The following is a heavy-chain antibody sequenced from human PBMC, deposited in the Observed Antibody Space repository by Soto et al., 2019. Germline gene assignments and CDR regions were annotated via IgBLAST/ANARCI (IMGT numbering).Heavy chain of an antibody. V-gene: IGHV4-4*07. D-gene: IGHD1-26*01. Sequence: PSETLSLTCTVSGGSISSYYWSWIRQPAGKGLEWIGRIYTSGSTNYNPSLKSRVTMSVDTSKNQFSLKLSSVTAADTAVYYCARDKWELEWGWFDPWGQETLVTVSS. CDR2: IYTSGST. CDR3: ARDKWELEWGWFDP. CDR1: GGSISSYY. J-gene: IGHJ5*02.